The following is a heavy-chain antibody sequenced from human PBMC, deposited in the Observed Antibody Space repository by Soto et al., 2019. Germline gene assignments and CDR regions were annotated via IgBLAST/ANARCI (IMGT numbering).Heavy chain of an antibody. J-gene: IGHJ6*02. CDR2: IIPIFGTA. Sequence: VQLVQSGAEVKKPGSSVKLSCKASGGTFNRYTISWVRQAPGQELEWMGGIIPIFGTANYAQKFQGRVAIIEDQSTCAADMEVTSLRPGDTAVYYCALWGFRHVNNSKYNYAGMDVWGQGTTVTVSS. D-gene: IGHD1-1*01. CDR1: GGTFNRYT. CDR3: ALWGFRHVNNSKYNYAGMDV. V-gene: IGHV1-69*01.